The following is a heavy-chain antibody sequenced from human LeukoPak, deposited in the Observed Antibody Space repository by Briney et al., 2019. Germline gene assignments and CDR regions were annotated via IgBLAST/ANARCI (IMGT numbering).Heavy chain of an antibody. V-gene: IGHV4-39*01. J-gene: IGHJ4*02. D-gene: IGHD6-19*01. CDR3: ARHTYTSAWVNFDS. CDR1: GDSITRTNSY. Sequence: SETLSLTCTVSGDSITRTNSYWDWIRQPPREGLEWIGTIYYTGNTYYNPSLKTRVTLSVDTSKNQFSLKLSFVTAADTAVYYCARHTYTSAWVNFDSWGQGTLVTVSS. CDR2: IYYTGNT.